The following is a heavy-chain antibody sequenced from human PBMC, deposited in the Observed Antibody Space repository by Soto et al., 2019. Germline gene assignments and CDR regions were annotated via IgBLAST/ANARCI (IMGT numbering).Heavy chain of an antibody. Sequence: PGGSLRLSCAASGFTFSSYGMHWVRQAPGKGLEWVAVISYDGSNKYYADSVKGRFTISRDNSKNTLYLQMNSLRAEDTAVYYCAKVLSLYSYGSSDYWGQGTLVTVSS. D-gene: IGHD5-18*01. CDR2: ISYDGSNK. CDR3: AKVLSLYSYGSSDY. V-gene: IGHV3-30*18. CDR1: GFTFSSYG. J-gene: IGHJ4*02.